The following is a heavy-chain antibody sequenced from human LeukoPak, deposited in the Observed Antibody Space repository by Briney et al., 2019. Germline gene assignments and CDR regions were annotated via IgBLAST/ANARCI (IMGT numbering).Heavy chain of an antibody. D-gene: IGHD3-22*01. J-gene: IGHJ4*02. V-gene: IGHV1-69*06. CDR3: ARGDYYDSSGYFYFDY. Sequence: GASVRVSCKASGGTFSSYAISWVRQAPGQGLEWMGGIIPIFGTANYAQKFQGRVTITADKSTSTAYMELSSLRSEDTAVYYCARGDYYDSSGYFYFDYWGQGTLVTVSS. CDR2: IIPIFGTA. CDR1: GGTFSSYA.